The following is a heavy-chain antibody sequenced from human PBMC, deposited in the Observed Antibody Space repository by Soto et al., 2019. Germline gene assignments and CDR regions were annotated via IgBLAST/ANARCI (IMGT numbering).Heavy chain of an antibody. D-gene: IGHD2-8*01. J-gene: IGHJ6*02. Sequence: SETLSLTCTVSGGSVSSGSYYWSWIRQPPGKGLEWIGYIYYSGSTNYNPSLKSRVTISVDTSKNQFSLKLSSVTAADTAVYYWARDVRPVGYCTNGVCYPPRDYYYYYGMDVWGQGTTVTVSS. V-gene: IGHV4-61*01. CDR1: GGSVSSGSYY. CDR2: IYYSGST. CDR3: ARDVRPVGYCTNGVCYPPRDYYYYYGMDV.